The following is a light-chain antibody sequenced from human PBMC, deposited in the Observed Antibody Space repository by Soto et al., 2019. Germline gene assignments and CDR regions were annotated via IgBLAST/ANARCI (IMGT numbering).Light chain of an antibody. CDR3: DTWDSNTHGV. V-gene: IGLV4-60*02. CDR2: LEGSGSY. CDR1: SGHSSYI. Sequence: QPVLTQSSSASASLGSSVKLTCTLNSGHSSYIIAWHQQQQGKAPRYLMKLEGSGSYNKGSGVPHRFSGSSSGAERYLTISNLQYEDEADYYCDTWDSNTHGVFGGGTKLTVL. J-gene: IGLJ3*02.